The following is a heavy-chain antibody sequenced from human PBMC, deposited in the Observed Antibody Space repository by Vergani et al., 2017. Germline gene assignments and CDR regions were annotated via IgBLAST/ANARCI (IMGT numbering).Heavy chain of an antibody. J-gene: IGHJ4*02. CDR2: VSHSGDT. CDR1: GASVNSYY. D-gene: IGHD3-22*01. CDR3: ARMGGYDEGDAFRIGYFDS. Sequence: QVKLQESGPGLVKPSETLSLTCTVSGASVNSYYWSWIRQPPGKGLEWISSVSHSGDTYFNPSLRRRINMSVDTSKNQFSLKLNSVTAADTAMYYCARMGGYDEGDAFRIGYFDSWGPGILVTVSS. V-gene: IGHV4-38-2*02.